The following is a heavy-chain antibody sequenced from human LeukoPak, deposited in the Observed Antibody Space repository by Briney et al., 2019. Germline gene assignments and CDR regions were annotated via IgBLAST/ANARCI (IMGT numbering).Heavy chain of an antibody. Sequence: PGGSLRLSCAASGFTFSSHRMSWVRQALGEGLEWVGRIKSKTDGGTTDCAAPVKGRFTISRDDSKNTLYLQMNSLKTEDTAVYYCTTDLYYDSSGAFDIWGQGTMVTVSS. D-gene: IGHD3-22*01. CDR2: IKSKTDGGTT. J-gene: IGHJ3*02. V-gene: IGHV3-15*01. CDR1: GFTFSSHR. CDR3: TTDLYYDSSGAFDI.